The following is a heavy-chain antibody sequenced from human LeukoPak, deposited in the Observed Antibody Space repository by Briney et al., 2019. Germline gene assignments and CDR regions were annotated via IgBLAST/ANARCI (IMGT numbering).Heavy chain of an antibody. CDR1: GYTFTSYG. CDR2: ISAYNGNT. V-gene: IGHV1-18*01. Sequence: ASVKVSCKASGYTFTSYGISWVRQAPGQGLEWMGWISAYNGNTNYAQKLQGRVTMTTDTSTSTAYMELRSLRSDDTAEYYRARDVSAPVTSLDAFDIWGQGTMVTVSS. D-gene: IGHD4-17*01. J-gene: IGHJ3*02. CDR3: ARDVSAPVTSLDAFDI.